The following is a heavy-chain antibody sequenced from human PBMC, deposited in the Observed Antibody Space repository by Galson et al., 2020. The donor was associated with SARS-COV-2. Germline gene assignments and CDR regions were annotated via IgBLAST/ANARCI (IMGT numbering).Heavy chain of an antibody. D-gene: IGHD6-13*01. CDR1: GFSLSTSGVG. V-gene: IGHV2-5*02. CDR3: AHGSSRWYDDSGAFDI. Sequence: SGPTLVKPTQTLTLTCTFSGFSLSTSGVGVGWIRQPPGKALEWLALIYWDDDKRYSPSLKSRLTITKDTSKNQVVLTMTNMDPVDTATYYCAHGSSRWYDDSGAFDIEGRGTMATVAS. J-gene: IGHJ3*02. CDR2: IYWDDDK.